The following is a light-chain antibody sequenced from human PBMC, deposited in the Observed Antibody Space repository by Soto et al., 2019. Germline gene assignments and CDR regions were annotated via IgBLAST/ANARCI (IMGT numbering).Light chain of an antibody. V-gene: IGKV3-15*01. CDR2: GAS. Sequence: EIVMTQSPVTLSVSPGGRATLSCRASQSISDTLAWSQQKPGQAPRLLIHGASTRAPGFPARFSGSGSGTDFTLTISSLQSEDFAVYYCQQYNNWPWTFGQGTKVEIK. CDR1: QSISDT. CDR3: QQYNNWPWT. J-gene: IGKJ1*01.